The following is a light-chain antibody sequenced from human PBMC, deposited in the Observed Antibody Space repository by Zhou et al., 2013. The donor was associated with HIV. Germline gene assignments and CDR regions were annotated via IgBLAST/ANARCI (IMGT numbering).Light chain of an antibody. CDR2: GAS. V-gene: IGKV3-20*01. CDR3: QQYSSSPWT. CDR1: QSVSSY. J-gene: IGKJ1*01. Sequence: EIVMTQSPGTLSLSPGERATLSCRASQSVSSYLAWYQQKPGQAPRLLISGASSRATGIPDRFSGSGSGTDFTLTISRLEPEDFAVYYCQQYSSSPWTFGQGTKVEIK.